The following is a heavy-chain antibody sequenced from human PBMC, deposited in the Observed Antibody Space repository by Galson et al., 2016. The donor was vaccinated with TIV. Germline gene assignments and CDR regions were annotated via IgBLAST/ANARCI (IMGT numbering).Heavy chain of an antibody. CDR3: ARGMYYYESCLDY. D-gene: IGHD3-22*01. CDR1: GGTFSSHA. J-gene: IGHJ4*02. V-gene: IGHV1-69*13. CDR2: ITGMFGTV. Sequence: SVKVSCKASGGTFSSHAISWVRQAPGQGLEWMGGITGMFGTVNYANKFQGRVTIIADELTSTAYMELSSLRSEDMAMYCARGMYYYESCLDYWGQGTLVTVSS.